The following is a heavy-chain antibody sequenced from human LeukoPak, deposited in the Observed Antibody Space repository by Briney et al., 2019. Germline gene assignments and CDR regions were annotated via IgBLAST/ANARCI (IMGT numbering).Heavy chain of an antibody. CDR1: AFTVSSNY. D-gene: IGHD1-26*01. J-gene: IGHJ5*01. CDR2: IYSGGST. V-gene: IGHV3-66*04. Sequence: VGSLRLSCAASAFTVSSNYMSWVRQAPGKGLEWVSVIYSGGSTYYADSVKGRFAISRDNSKNTLYLQMNSLRAEDTAVYYCASHSGSYFDRNNWFDSWGQGTLVTVSS. CDR3: ASHSGSYFDRNNWFDS.